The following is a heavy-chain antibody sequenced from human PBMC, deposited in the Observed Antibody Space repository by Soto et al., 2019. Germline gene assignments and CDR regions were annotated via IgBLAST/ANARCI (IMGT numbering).Heavy chain of an antibody. D-gene: IGHD3-10*01. Sequence: PGGSLRLSCAASGFTFSSYGMHWVRQAPGKGLEWVAVISYDGNNKYYADSVKGRFTISRDNSKNTLYLQMNSLRAEDTAVYSCAKDNHFTMVCLVIIHYYYYVLDFCGQGTSVTGSS. CDR2: ISYDGNNK. CDR1: GFTFSSYG. J-gene: IGHJ6*02. V-gene: IGHV3-30*18. CDR3: AKDNHFTMVCLVIIHYYYYVLDF.